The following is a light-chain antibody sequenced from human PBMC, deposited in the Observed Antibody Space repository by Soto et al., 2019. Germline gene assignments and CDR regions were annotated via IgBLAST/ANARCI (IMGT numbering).Light chain of an antibody. CDR1: QSVGGSY. CDR2: GAS. Sequence: EIVFTQSPVTLSLSPGERATLSCRASQSVGGSYLAWYQQKPGQAPRLLIYGASTRAAIIPPRFSGSGSGTEFTLTISNLQSEDFGVYYCQQYENWPPYTFGQGTKVDIK. V-gene: IGKV3-15*01. J-gene: IGKJ2*01. CDR3: QQYENWPPYT.